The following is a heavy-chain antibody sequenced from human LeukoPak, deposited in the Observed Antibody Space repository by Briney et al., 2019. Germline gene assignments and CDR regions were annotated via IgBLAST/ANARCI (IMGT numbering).Heavy chain of an antibody. D-gene: IGHD3-9*01. CDR2: INPNTGDT. Sequence: ASVKVSFKASGYSLNAYYMNWVRQAPGQGLEWMGWINPNTGDTNYAQKFQGRVTMTRDRSISTVYMELSSLRFDDTAVYYCARGLTGDSWGQGTLVTVSS. CDR3: ARGLTGDS. CDR1: GYSLNAYY. J-gene: IGHJ4*02. V-gene: IGHV1-2*02.